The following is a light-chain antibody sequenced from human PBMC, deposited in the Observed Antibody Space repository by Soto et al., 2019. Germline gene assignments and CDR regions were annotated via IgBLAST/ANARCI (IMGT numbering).Light chain of an antibody. CDR2: EVS. CDR1: SHDVGDYDY. J-gene: IGLJ1*01. V-gene: IGLV2-14*01. Sequence: VLTQPASGSGSPGQSITISCTGTSHDVGDYDYVSWYQQHPGKAPKILIYEVSNRPSGVSNRFSGSKSGNTASLTISGLQTEDEADYYCSSYRIANTYVFGTGTKVTVL. CDR3: SSYRIANTYV.